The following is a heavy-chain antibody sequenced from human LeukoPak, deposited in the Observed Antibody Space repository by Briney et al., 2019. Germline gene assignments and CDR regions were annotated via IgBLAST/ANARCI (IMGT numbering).Heavy chain of an antibody. Sequence: SETLSLTCTVSGGSISSSSYYWGWIRQPPGKGLEWIGSIYYSGSAYYNPSLKSRVTISVDTSKNQFSLKLSSVTAADTAVYYCARHAYSFDAFDIWGQGTMVTVSS. CDR2: IYYSGSA. CDR3: ARHAYSFDAFDI. CDR1: GGSISSSSYY. V-gene: IGHV4-39*01. D-gene: IGHD5-18*01. J-gene: IGHJ3*02.